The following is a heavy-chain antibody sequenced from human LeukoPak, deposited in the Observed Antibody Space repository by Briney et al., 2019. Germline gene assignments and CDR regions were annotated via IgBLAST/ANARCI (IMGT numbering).Heavy chain of an antibody. V-gene: IGHV4-59*01. CDR2: IHYSGST. Sequence: SEALSLTCTVSGGSFSINYWSWIRQPPGKGLEWIGYIHYSGSTTYNPSLKRRVSISLDTYENQFSLKLRSVTAADTAVYYCARADSGWYALFDSWGQGTLVTVSS. D-gene: IGHD6-19*01. CDR3: ARADSGWYALFDS. CDR1: GGSFSINY. J-gene: IGHJ4*02.